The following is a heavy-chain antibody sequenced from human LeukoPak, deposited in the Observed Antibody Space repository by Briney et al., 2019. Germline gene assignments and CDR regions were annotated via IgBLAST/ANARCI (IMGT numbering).Heavy chain of an antibody. Sequence: GGSLRLSCAASGFTFSDYYMSWIRQAPGKGLEWVSYISSSGTTIYYADSVKGRFTISRDNAKNSLYLQMNSLRAEDTAVYYCAKDPRGDCSGGSCHYLEYWGQGTLVSVSS. D-gene: IGHD2-15*01. CDR2: ISSSGTTI. J-gene: IGHJ4*02. CDR1: GFTFSDYY. V-gene: IGHV3-11*01. CDR3: AKDPRGDCSGGSCHYLEY.